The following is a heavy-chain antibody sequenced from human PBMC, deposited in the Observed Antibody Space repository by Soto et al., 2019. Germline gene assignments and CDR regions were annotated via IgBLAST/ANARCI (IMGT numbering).Heavy chain of an antibody. V-gene: IGHV3-30-3*01. Sequence: PXGSLRLSCAASGVTFSSYAMHWVRQAPGRGLDWVAVISYDGSNKYYADSVKGRFTISRDNSKNTLYLQMNSLRAEDTAVYYCARDQARDSYSSSWYGLGTRYYYYYGMDVWGHGTTVTVSS. CDR3: ARDQARDSYSSSWYGLGTRYYYYYGMDV. CDR1: GVTFSSYA. CDR2: ISYDGSNK. J-gene: IGHJ6*02. D-gene: IGHD6-13*01.